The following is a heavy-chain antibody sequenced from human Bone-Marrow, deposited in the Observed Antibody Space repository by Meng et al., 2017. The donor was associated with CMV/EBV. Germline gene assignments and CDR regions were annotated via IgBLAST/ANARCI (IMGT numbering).Heavy chain of an antibody. V-gene: IGHV4-38-2*02. CDR1: GYSISSGYY. Sequence: SETLSLTCTVSGYSISSGYYWGWIRQPPGKGLEWIGSIYHSGSTYYNPSLKSRVTISVDTSKNQFSLKLSSVTAADTAVYYCARAQMATITAFDYWGQGTLVTVSS. CDR3: ARAQMATITAFDY. CDR2: IYHSGST. J-gene: IGHJ4*02. D-gene: IGHD5-24*01.